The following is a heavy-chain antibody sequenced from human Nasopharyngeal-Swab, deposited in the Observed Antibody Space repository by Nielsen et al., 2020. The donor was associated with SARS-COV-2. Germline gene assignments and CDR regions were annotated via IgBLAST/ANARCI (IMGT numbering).Heavy chain of an antibody. V-gene: IGHV4-39*01. CDR2: IYYSGST. J-gene: IGHJ5*02. Sequence: SETLSLTCTVSGGSISSSSYYWGWIRQPPGKGLEWIGSIYYSGSTYYNPSLKSRVTISVDTSKNQFSLKLSSVTAADTAVYYCARRRVVVVAATPGWFDPWGQGTLVTVSS. CDR3: ARRRVVVVAATPGWFDP. D-gene: IGHD2-15*01. CDR1: GGSISSSSYY.